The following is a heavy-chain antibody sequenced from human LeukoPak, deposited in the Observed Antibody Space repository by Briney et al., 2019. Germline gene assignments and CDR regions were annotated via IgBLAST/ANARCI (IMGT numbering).Heavy chain of an antibody. CDR2: VYFTGTT. D-gene: IGHD3-22*01. CDR1: GGSISSYF. V-gene: IGHV4-59*01. CDR3: ARGVAYYYDSSGYSPVGYFDY. Sequence: SETLSLTCSVSGGSISSYFWSWIRQPPGKGLEWIGYVYFTGTTNYNPSLKSRVTISIDKSRKQLSPKLNSVTAADTAVYYCARGVAYYYDSSGYSPVGYFDYWGQGTLVTVSS. J-gene: IGHJ4*02.